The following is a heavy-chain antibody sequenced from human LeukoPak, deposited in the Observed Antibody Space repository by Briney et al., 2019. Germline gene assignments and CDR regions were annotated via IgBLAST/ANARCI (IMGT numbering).Heavy chain of an antibody. J-gene: IGHJ6*04. Sequence: GGSLRLSCAASGFTFSSYEMNWVRQAPGKGLEWVSYISSSGSTIYYADSVKGRFTISRDNAKNSLYLQMNSLRAEDTAVYYYAELGITMIGGVWGKGTTVTVSS. D-gene: IGHD3-10*02. CDR3: AELGITMIGGV. CDR2: ISSSGSTI. CDR1: GFTFSSYE. V-gene: IGHV3-48*03.